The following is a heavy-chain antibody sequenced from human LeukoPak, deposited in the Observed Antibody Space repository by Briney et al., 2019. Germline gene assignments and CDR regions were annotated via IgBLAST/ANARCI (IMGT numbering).Heavy chain of an antibody. Sequence: GGSLRLSCAASGFTFSSYAMSWVRQAPGKGLEWVSAISGSGGSTYYADSVKGRFTISRDNAKNSLYLQMNSLRAEDTAVYYCARDFERYYFDYWGQGTLVTVSS. CDR2: ISGSGGST. D-gene: IGHD3-9*01. CDR3: ARDFERYYFDY. J-gene: IGHJ4*02. V-gene: IGHV3-23*01. CDR1: GFTFSSYA.